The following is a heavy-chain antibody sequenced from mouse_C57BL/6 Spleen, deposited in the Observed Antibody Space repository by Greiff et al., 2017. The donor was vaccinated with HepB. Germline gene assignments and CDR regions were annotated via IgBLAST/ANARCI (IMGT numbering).Heavy chain of an antibody. CDR3: ARAYYYGSKRYFDY. Sequence: QVQLQQPGAELVKPGASVKLSCKASGYTFTSYWMHWVKQRPGQGLEWIGMIHPNSGSTNYNEKFKSKATLTVDKSSSTAYMQLSSLTSEDSAVYYCARAYYYGSKRYFDYWGQGTTLTVSS. J-gene: IGHJ2*01. V-gene: IGHV1-64*01. CDR1: GYTFTSYW. CDR2: IHPNSGST. D-gene: IGHD1-1*01.